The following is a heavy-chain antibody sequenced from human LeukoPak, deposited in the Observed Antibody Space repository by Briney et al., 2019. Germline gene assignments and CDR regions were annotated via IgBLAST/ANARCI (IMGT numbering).Heavy chain of an antibody. CDR1: GFTFSSFE. CDR2: ISSGGSTI. J-gene: IGHJ4*02. CDR3: ARVYSSSWPDY. D-gene: IGHD6-13*01. V-gene: IGHV3-48*03. Sequence: GGSLRLSCAASGFTFSSFEMKWVRQAPGKGLEWVSYISSGGSTIYYADSVKGRFTISRDNAKNSLYLQMNSLRAEDTAVYYCARVYSSSWPDYWGQGTLVTVSS.